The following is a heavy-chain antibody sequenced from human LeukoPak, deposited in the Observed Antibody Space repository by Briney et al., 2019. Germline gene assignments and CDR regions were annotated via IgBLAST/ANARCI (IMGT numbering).Heavy chain of an antibody. D-gene: IGHD1-26*01. CDR3: ARGIVGAVDFLEFDS. J-gene: IGHJ4*02. CDR2: IYYSGTT. Sequence: SETLSLTCTVSGASISDYYWSWIRQPPGKGLEWIAYIYYSGTTNYNPSLKSRVTISVDTSKNLFSLKLSSVTAADTAVYYCARGIVGAVDFLEFDSWGQGTLVTVSS. V-gene: IGHV4-59*01. CDR1: GASISDYY.